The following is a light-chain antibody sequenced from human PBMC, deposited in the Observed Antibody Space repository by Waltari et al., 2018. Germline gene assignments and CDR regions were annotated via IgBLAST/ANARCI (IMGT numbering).Light chain of an antibody. CDR3: QVWDSGSDHYV. CDR2: DEG. Sequence: SYVLTQPPSVSVATGQKARLSCDGNNIGSQNVHWYPQKPGPAPVLVVYDEGDRPSGIPERFSGSNSGNTATLTISRVDAGDEADYYCQVWDSGSDHYVFGTVTKVTVL. V-gene: IGLV3-21*02. J-gene: IGLJ1*01. CDR1: NIGSQN.